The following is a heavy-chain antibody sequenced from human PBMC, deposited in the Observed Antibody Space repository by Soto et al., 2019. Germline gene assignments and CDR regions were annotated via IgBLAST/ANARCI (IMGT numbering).Heavy chain of an antibody. CDR3: AKWDILKWFDP. D-gene: IGHD1-26*01. Sequence: PSETLSLTCSVSGGSISSSSYFWGWIRQPPGKGLEWIGSMYYSGSTYYNPSLKSRVTISVDTSKNQFSLRLSSVTAADTAVYYCAKWDILKWFDPWGQGTLVTVSS. V-gene: IGHV4-39*07. CDR1: GGSISSSSYF. J-gene: IGHJ5*02. CDR2: MYYSGST.